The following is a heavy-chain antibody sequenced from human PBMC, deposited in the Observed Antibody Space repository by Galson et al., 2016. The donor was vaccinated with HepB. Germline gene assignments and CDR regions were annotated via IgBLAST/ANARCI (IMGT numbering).Heavy chain of an antibody. CDR3: VRINWNSDY. J-gene: IGHJ4*02. D-gene: IGHD1/OR15-1a*01. CDR2: MNPNSGDT. V-gene: IGHV1-8*01. Sequence: SVKVSCKASGYTFTGYHINWFRQATGQGPEWMGWMNPNSGDTGYAQRFQGRVTMTRNTSISTAHKELSSLRSDDTAVYYCVRINWNSDYWGQGTLVTVSS. CDR1: GYTFTGYH.